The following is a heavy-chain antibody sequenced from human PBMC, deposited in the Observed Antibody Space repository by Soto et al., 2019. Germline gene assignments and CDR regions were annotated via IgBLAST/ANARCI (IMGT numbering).Heavy chain of an antibody. Sequence: QVQLVQSGAEVKKPGSSVKVSCKASGGTFSSYAISWVRQAPGQGLEWMGGIIPIFGTANYAQKFQGRVTITADKSTSTAYMELSSLRSEDTAVYYCARGRRLETASYYYYGMDVWGQGTTVTVSS. J-gene: IGHJ6*02. V-gene: IGHV1-69*06. CDR1: GGTFSSYA. CDR2: IIPIFGTA. CDR3: ARGRRLETASYYYYGMDV. D-gene: IGHD6-19*01.